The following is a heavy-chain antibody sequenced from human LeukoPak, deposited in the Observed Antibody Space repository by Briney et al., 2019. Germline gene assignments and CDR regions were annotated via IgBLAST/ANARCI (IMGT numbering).Heavy chain of an antibody. J-gene: IGHJ4*02. V-gene: IGHV3-66*02. CDR1: GFTVSSNY. CDR2: IYSGGST. Sequence: GSLRLSCAASGFTVSSNYMSWVRQAPGKGLEWVSVIYSGGSTYYADSVKGRFTISRDNSKNTLYLQMNSLRAEDTAVYYCARSIVPLGYFDYWGQGTLVTVSS. CDR3: ARSIVPLGYFDY. D-gene: IGHD2-2*01.